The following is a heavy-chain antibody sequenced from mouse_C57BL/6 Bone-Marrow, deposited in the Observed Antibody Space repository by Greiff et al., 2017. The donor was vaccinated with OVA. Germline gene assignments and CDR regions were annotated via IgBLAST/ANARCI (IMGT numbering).Heavy chain of an antibody. Sequence: QVQLQQSGAELVKPGASVMMSCKASGYTFTSYWITWVKQRPGQGLEWIGDIYPGSGSTNYNEKFKSKATLTVDTSSSTAYMQLSSLTSEDSAVYYGARRYYGSSYCYFDVWGTGTTVTVSS. D-gene: IGHD1-1*01. CDR2: IYPGSGST. J-gene: IGHJ1*03. CDR3: ARRYYGSSYCYFDV. V-gene: IGHV1-55*01. CDR1: GYTFTSYW.